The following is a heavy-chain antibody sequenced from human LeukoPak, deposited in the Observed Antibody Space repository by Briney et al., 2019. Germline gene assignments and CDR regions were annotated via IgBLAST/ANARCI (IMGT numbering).Heavy chain of an antibody. D-gene: IGHD5-12*01. J-gene: IGHJ4*02. CDR2: FDPEDGET. CDR3: ATEEIVATTKVTHFDY. Sequence: ASVKVSCKVSGYTLTELSMHWVRQAPGKGFEWMGGFDPEDGETIYAQKFQGRVTMTEDTSTDTAYMELSSLRSEDTAVYYCATEEIVATTKVTHFDYWGQGTLVTVSS. CDR1: GYTLTELS. V-gene: IGHV1-24*01.